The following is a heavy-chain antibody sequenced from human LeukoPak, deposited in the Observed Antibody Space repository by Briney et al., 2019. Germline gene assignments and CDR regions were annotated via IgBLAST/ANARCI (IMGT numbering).Heavy chain of an antibody. D-gene: IGHD2-15*01. V-gene: IGHV1-2*04. Sequence: ASVKVSCKASGYTFTGYYMHWVRQAPGQGLEWMGWINPNSGGTNYAQKFQGWVTMTRDTSISTAYMELSRLRSDDTAVYYCARLYCSGGGCFDYWGQGTLVTVSS. CDR3: ARLYCSGGGCFDY. CDR2: INPNSGGT. J-gene: IGHJ4*02. CDR1: GYTFTGYY.